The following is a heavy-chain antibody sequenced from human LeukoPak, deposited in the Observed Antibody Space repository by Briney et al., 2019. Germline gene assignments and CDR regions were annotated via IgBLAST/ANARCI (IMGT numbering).Heavy chain of an antibody. Sequence: GGSLRHSCAASGFTFSSYAMSWVREGPGKGLDWVSAISGSGGGTYYADSVKGRFTISRDNYKNTLYLHMNTLRGEDTAVYYCARQITGSGQGFDPWGQGTLVTVSS. V-gene: IGHV3-23*01. CDR1: GFTFSSYA. J-gene: IGHJ5*02. D-gene: IGHD3-10*01. CDR3: ARQITGSGQGFDP. CDR2: ISGSGGGT.